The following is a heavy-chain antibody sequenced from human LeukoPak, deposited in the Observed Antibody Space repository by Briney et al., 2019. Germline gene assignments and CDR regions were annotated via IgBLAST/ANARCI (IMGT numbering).Heavy chain of an antibody. J-gene: IGHJ3*02. D-gene: IGHD1-26*01. Sequence: SETLSLTCTVSGGSFSSYYWSWIRQPPGKGLEWIAYISYSGSTNYNPSLKSRVTVSIDTSKNQFSLKLRSVTAADTAVYYCARVSWEMGDAFDIWGQGTMVTVSS. CDR3: ARVSWEMGDAFDI. V-gene: IGHV4-59*12. CDR1: GGSFSSYY. CDR2: ISYSGST.